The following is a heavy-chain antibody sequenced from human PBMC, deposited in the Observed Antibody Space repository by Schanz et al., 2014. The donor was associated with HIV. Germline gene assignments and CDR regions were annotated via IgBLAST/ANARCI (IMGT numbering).Heavy chain of an antibody. V-gene: IGHV3-23*04. CDR1: GFNFNNYA. Sequence: EQLVESGGGVVQPGRSLRLSCVASGFNFNNYAMTWVRQAPGKGLEWVSSISESGGRTYYADSVNGRFTISRDNSKNTLYLQMTTLRTEDTAVYYCAKPEYDSRGNSQSHFDYWGQGTLVTVSS. J-gene: IGHJ4*02. CDR3: AKPEYDSRGNSQSHFDY. CDR2: ISESGGRT. D-gene: IGHD3-22*01.